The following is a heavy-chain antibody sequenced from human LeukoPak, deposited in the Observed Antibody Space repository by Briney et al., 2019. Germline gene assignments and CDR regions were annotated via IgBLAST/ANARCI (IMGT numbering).Heavy chain of an antibody. J-gene: IGHJ4*02. Sequence: GGSLRLSCAASGFTFSSYEMNWVRQAPGTGLEWVSYISSSGSTIYYADSVKGRFTISRDNAKNSLYLQMNTLRVEDTAVYYCVRRYMATSAEDFDYWGQGTLVTVFS. D-gene: IGHD3-16*02. CDR2: ISSSGSTI. V-gene: IGHV3-48*03. CDR3: VRRYMATSAEDFDY. CDR1: GFTFSSYE.